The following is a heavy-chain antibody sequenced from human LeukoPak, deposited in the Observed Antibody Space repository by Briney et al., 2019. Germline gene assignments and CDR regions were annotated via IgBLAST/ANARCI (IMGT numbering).Heavy chain of an antibody. Sequence: PGGSLRLSCAASGFTFSNAWMSWVRQAPGKGLEWVGRIKSKTDGGTTDYAAPVKGRFTISRDDSKNTLYLQMNSLKTEDTAVYYCTTDSGYGYDAFDIWGQGTMVTVSS. CDR1: GFTFSNAW. V-gene: IGHV3-15*05. J-gene: IGHJ3*02. CDR3: TTDSGYGYDAFDI. CDR2: IKSKTDGGTT. D-gene: IGHD5-12*01.